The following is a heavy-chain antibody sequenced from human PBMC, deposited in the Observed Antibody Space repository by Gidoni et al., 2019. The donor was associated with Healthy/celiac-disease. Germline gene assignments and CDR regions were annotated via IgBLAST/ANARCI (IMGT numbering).Heavy chain of an antibody. Sequence: QVQPVQSGAAEKKPGSSVQVSCNASGSTFTSYAMHGVRQAPGQRLECMGWINAGNGNTKYSQKFQGRVTSTRETSASTAYMELSSLRSEDTAVYYCARGRRHNWNYGSGLITWGQGTLVTVSS. V-gene: IGHV1-3*05. D-gene: IGHD1-7*01. CDR3: ARGRRHNWNYGSGLIT. CDR2: INAGNGNT. CDR1: GSTFTSYA. J-gene: IGHJ5*02.